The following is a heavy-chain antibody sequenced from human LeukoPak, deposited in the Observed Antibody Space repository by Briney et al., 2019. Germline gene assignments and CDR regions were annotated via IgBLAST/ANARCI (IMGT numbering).Heavy chain of an antibody. CDR3: ARGHNWNYGY. Sequence: ASVKVSCKASGYTFTGYYMHWVRQAPGKGLEWMGGFDPEDGETIYAQKFQGRVTMTEDTSTDTAYMELSSLRSEDTAVYYCARGHNWNYGYWGQGTLVTVSS. CDR2: FDPEDGET. V-gene: IGHV1-24*01. CDR1: GYTFTGYY. D-gene: IGHD1-7*01. J-gene: IGHJ4*02.